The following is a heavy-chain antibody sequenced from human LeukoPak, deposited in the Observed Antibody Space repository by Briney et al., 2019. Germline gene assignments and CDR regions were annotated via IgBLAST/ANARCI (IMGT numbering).Heavy chain of an antibody. CDR1: GYTFTDYY. CDR3: ASRSLRDNGSGSYYNSYYYYYYMDV. J-gene: IGHJ6*03. CDR2: INPNSGGT. D-gene: IGHD3-10*01. Sequence: ASVKVSCKASGYTFTDYYMHWVRQAPGQGLEWMGGINPNSGGTNNAHKFQGRVTMTRDTSISTPYMELSSLRSEDTAVYYCASRSLRDNGSGSYYNSYYYYYYMDVWGKGTTVTVS. V-gene: IGHV1-2*02.